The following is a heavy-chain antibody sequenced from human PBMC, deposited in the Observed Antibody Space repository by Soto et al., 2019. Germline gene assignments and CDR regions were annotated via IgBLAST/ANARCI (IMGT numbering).Heavy chain of an antibody. CDR1: GFTVSSNY. V-gene: IGHV3-66*01. CDR3: ARDRSGYHYGMDV. CDR2: IYSGGST. J-gene: IGHJ6*02. Sequence: PGGSLRLSCAASGFTVSSNYMSWVRQAPGKGLEWVSVIYSGGSTYYADSVKGRFTISRDNSKNTLYLQMNSLRAEDTAVYYCARDRSGYHYGMDVWGQGTTVTVSS. D-gene: IGHD2-15*01.